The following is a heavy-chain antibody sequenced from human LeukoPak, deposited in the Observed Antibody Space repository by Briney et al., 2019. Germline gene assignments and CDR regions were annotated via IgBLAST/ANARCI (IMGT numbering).Heavy chain of an antibody. CDR3: ARELLWFGELSPYYFDY. D-gene: IGHD3-10*01. CDR1: GFTFSSYW. CDR2: IKQDGSEK. Sequence: PGGSLRLSCAASGFTFSSYWMSWVRQAPGKGLEWVANIKQDGSEKYYVDSVKGRFTISRDNAKNSLYLQMNSLRAEDTAVYYCARELLWFGELSPYYFDYWGQGTLVTVSS. J-gene: IGHJ4*02. V-gene: IGHV3-7*01.